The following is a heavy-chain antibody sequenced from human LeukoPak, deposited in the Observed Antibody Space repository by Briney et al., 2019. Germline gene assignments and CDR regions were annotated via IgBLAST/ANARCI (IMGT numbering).Heavy chain of an antibody. CDR1: GFTFSSYG. D-gene: IGHD3-10*01. Sequence: GGSLRLSCAASGFTFSSYGMHWVRQAPGKGLEWGAVISYDGSNKYYADSVKGRFTISRDNSKNTLYLQMNSLRAEDTAVYYCQLYYYGSGSYYNPDAFDIWGQGTMVTVSS. V-gene: IGHV3-30*03. J-gene: IGHJ3*02. CDR2: ISYDGSNK. CDR3: QLYYYGSGSYYNPDAFDI.